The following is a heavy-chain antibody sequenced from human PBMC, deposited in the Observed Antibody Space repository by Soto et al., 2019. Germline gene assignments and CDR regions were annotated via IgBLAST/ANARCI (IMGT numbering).Heavy chain of an antibody. D-gene: IGHD3-3*01. V-gene: IGHV5-10-1*01. CDR1: GYRFSSYW. J-gene: IGHJ3*02. CDR2: IDPSDSYT. Sequence: EESLKISCKGSGYRFSSYWITWVRQMPGKGLEWMGRIDPSDSYTNYSPSFQGHVTISADKSISTAYLQWSSLKASDTAMYYCARQAIFGVIIIAFDIWGKGTMATVSS. CDR3: ARQAIFGVIIIAFDI.